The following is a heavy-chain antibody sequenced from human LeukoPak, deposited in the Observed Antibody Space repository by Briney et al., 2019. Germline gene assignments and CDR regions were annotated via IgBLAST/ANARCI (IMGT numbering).Heavy chain of an antibody. Sequence: TGGSLRLSCAASGFTVSNNYMSWVRQAPGKGLEWVSVIHSGGTTNYADSGQGRFTISRDNSNTTVFLHMNSLRAEETAVYYCARDSDSGYGPFASWGQGTLVTVSS. CDR2: IHSGGTT. D-gene: IGHD5-12*01. J-gene: IGHJ4*02. CDR3: ARDSDSGYGPFAS. CDR1: GFTVSNNY. V-gene: IGHV3-53*01.